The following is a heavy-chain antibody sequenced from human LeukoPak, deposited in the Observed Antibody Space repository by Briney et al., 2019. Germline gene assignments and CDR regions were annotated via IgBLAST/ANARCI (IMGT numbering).Heavy chain of an antibody. CDR1: GLLFINND. CDR2: IYSGGST. Sequence: PGGSRRPSVAVPGLLFINNDMSGGGRAPGKGLEWVSVIYSGGSTYYADSVKGRFSISRDNSKNTLYLQMNRLRAEDTAVYYCARDYGGNSVLDSWGQGTLVTVSS. CDR3: ARDYGGNSVLDS. D-gene: IGHD4-23*01. J-gene: IGHJ5*02. V-gene: IGHV3-53*01.